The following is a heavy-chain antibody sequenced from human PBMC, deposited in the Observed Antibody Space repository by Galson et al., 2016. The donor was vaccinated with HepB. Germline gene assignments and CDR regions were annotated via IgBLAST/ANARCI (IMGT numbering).Heavy chain of an antibody. J-gene: IGHJ6*02. Sequence: SVKVSCKASGYTFSSHFIHWVRQAPGQGLEWMGIINPSDGITTHAQKFQGRLTMTRDTSTTTVYMELSSLRYEDMAVYYCARDRGVYIYSFQYYYGMDVWGRGTTVIVSS. CDR3: ARDRGVYIYSFQYYYGMDV. CDR1: GYTFSSHF. CDR2: INPSDGIT. V-gene: IGHV1-46*01. D-gene: IGHD6-6*01.